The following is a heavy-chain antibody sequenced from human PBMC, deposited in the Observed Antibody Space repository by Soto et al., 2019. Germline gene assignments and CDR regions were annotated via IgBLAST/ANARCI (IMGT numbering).Heavy chain of an antibody. Sequence: GGSLRRSCAAPGFTFSSYIMNWVRQAPGKGLEWVSSISSSSSYIYNADSVKGRFPISRDNAKNSRFLQMNSLRAEDTAVYYCARGGSSSSETYNWFDPWGQGTLVTVSS. CDR2: ISSSSSYI. CDR1: GFTFSSYI. CDR3: ARGGSSSSETYNWFDP. D-gene: IGHD6-13*01. J-gene: IGHJ5*02. V-gene: IGHV3-21*01.